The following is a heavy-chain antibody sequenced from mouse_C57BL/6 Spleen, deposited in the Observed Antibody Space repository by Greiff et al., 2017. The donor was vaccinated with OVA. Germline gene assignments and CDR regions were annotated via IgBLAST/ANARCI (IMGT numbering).Heavy chain of an antibody. D-gene: IGHD2-4*01. J-gene: IGHJ1*03. V-gene: IGHV1-50*01. Sequence: VQLQQPGAELVKPGASVKLSCKASGYTFTSYWMQWVKQRPGQGLEWIGEIDPSDSYTNYNQKFKGKATLTVDTSSSTAYMQLSSLTSEDSAVYYCARGYYDYDGYCDVWGTGTTVTVSS. CDR2: IDPSDSYT. CDR1: GYTFTSYW. CDR3: ARGYYDYDGYCDV.